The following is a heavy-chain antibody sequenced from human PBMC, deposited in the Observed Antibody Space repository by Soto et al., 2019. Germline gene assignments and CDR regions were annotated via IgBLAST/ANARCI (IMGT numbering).Heavy chain of an antibody. D-gene: IGHD2-21*01. Sequence: TSETLSLTCTVSGGSISSYYWSWIRQPPGKGLEWIGYIYYSGSTNYNPSLKSRVTISVDTSKNQFSLKLSSVTEADTAVYYCARGRGGGGTSNNWFDPWGQGTLVTVSS. V-gene: IGHV4-59*01. CDR1: GGSISSYY. CDR3: ARGRGGGGTSNNWFDP. CDR2: IYYSGST. J-gene: IGHJ5*02.